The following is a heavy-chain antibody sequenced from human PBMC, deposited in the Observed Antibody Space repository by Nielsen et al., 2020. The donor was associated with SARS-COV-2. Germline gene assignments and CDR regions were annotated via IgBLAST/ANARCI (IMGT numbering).Heavy chain of an antibody. J-gene: IGHJ4*02. D-gene: IGHD2-21*02. CDR1: GFTFSSYA. V-gene: IGHV3-23*01. CDR3: ARDWSPYCGGDCYEFDY. CDR2: ISGSGGST. Sequence: GESLKISCAASGFTFSSYAMSWVRQAPGKGLEWVSAISGSGGSTYYADSVKGRFTISRDNSKNTLYLQMNSLRAEDTAVYYCARDWSPYCGGDCYEFDYWGQGTLVTVSS.